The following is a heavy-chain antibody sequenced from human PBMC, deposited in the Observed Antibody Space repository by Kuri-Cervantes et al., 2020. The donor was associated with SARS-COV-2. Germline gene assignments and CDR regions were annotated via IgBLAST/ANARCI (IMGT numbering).Heavy chain of an antibody. J-gene: IGHJ4*02. D-gene: IGHD6-13*01. Sequence: ESLKISCAAYGGSFSGYDWSWIRQPPGKGLEWIGEINHSGSTNYNPSLKNRVTISVDRSKNNSSHKLMTVTAADTAVYYCARDAGYLARGGGVDYWGQGTLVTVSS. V-gene: IGHV4-34*01. CDR1: GGSFSGYD. CDR3: ARDAGYLARGGGVDY. CDR2: INHSGST.